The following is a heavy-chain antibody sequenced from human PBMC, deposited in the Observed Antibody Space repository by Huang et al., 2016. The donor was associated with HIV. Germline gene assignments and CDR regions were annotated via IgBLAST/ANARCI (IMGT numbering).Heavy chain of an antibody. V-gene: IGHV3-33*08. J-gene: IGHJ1*01. D-gene: IGHD6-19*01. CDR3: ALKGDSSGWEYFRH. CDR1: GVTFSSYG. CDR2: KWYDGSNK. Sequence: QVQLVESGGGVVQPGRSLRLSCAASGVTFSSYGMHWVRQAPVKGLEWVAVKWYDGSNKYYAYSVKGQFTISRDNSKNTLYLQMNSLKTEDTAVYYCALKGDSSGWEYFRHWGQGTLVTVSS.